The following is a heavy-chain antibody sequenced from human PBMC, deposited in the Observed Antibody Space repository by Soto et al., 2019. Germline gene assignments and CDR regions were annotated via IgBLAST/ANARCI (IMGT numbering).Heavy chain of an antibody. D-gene: IGHD3-22*01. CDR2: IIPIFGTA. V-gene: IGHV1-69*12. Sequence: QVQLVQSGAEVKKPGSSVKVSCKASGGTFSSYAISWVRQAPGQGLEWMGGIIPIFGTADYAQKFQGRVTITADESTSTAYMELSCQRSEDTAVYYCGVVVDKHYYYGMDAWGQGTTVTVSS. CDR3: GVVVDKHYYYGMDA. J-gene: IGHJ6*02. CDR1: GGTFSSYA.